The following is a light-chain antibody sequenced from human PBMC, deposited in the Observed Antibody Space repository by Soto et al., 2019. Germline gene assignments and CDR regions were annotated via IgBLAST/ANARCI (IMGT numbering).Light chain of an antibody. CDR1: SGHSSYA. V-gene: IGLV4-69*01. Sequence: QLVLTQSPSASASLGASVKLTCTLSSGHSSYAIAWHQQEPEKGPRYLMILNSDGSHNKGDGIPDRFSGSSSGAERYLTISSLQSEDEAHYYCQTWGIGIQVFGGGTKLTVL. CDR3: QTWGIGIQV. J-gene: IGLJ3*02. CDR2: LNSDGSH.